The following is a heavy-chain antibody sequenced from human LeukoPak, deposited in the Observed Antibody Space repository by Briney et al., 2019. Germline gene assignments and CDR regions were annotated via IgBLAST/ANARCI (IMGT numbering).Heavy chain of an antibody. CDR1: GGSISSGSYY. V-gene: IGHV4-61*02. J-gene: IGHJ6*03. Sequence: SQTLSLTCTVSGGSISSGSYYWSWIRQPAGKGLEWIGRIYTSGSTNYNPSLKSRVTISVDTSKNQFSLKLSSVTAAGTAVYYCARDRYSRYCSSTSCYLDHYYYYMDVWGKGTTVTVSS. CDR2: IYTSGST. D-gene: IGHD2-2*01. CDR3: ARDRYSRYCSSTSCYLDHYYYYMDV.